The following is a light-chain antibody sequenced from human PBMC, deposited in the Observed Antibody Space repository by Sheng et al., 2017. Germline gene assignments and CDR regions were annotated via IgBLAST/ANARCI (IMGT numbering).Light chain of an antibody. V-gene: IGKV1-39*01. Sequence: DIQMTQSPSSLSASVGDRVTITCRASQSISSYLNWYQQKPGKAPKLLIYAASSLQSGVPSRFSGSGSGTDFTLTISSLQPEDFATYYCQQSYSTLGLTFGGGTEGGDQT. CDR1: QSISSY. J-gene: IGKJ4*01. CDR3: QQSYSTLGLT. CDR2: AAS.